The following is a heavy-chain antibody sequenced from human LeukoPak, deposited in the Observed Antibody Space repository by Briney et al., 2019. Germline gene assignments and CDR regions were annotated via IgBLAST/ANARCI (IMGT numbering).Heavy chain of an antibody. V-gene: IGHV4-4*02. CDR3: AREEVAGPGPHLDY. J-gene: IGHJ4*02. D-gene: IGHD6-19*01. Sequence: SETLSLTCAVSGASISSSNWWSWVRQPPGKGLEWIGEIYHSGSTNYNPSLKSRVTISVDKSKNQFSLKLSSVTAADTAVYYCAREEVAGPGPHLDYWGQGTLVTVSS. CDR1: GASISSSNW. CDR2: IYHSGST.